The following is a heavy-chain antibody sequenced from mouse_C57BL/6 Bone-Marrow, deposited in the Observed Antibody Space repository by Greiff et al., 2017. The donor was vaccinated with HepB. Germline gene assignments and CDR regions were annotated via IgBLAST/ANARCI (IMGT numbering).Heavy chain of an antibody. CDR2: ISDGGSYT. D-gene: IGHD3-2*02. V-gene: IGHV5-4*01. J-gene: IGHJ2*01. Sequence: EVMLVESGGGLVKPGGSLKLSCAASGFTFSSYAMSWVRQTPEKRLEWVATISDGGSYTYYPDNVKGRFTISRDNAKNNLYLQMSHLKSEDTAMYYGARDLPTAQADYWGQGTTLTVSS. CDR3: ARDLPTAQADY. CDR1: GFTFSSYA.